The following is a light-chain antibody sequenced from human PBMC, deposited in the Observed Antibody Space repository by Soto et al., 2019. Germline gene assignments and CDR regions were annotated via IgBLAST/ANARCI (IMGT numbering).Light chain of an antibody. CDR1: QSISNW. V-gene: IGKV1-5*01. CDR3: QQYQACWA. J-gene: IGKJ1*01. Sequence: DIQMTQSPSTLSASVGDRVTITCRASQSISNWLAWYQQRPGKAPSLLIYHASTLESGAPSRFSGSGSGTEFTLTISSLQPDDFATYYCQQYQACWAFGQGTKVEVK. CDR2: HAS.